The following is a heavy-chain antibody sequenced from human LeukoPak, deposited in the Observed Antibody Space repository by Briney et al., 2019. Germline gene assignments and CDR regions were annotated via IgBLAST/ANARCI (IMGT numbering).Heavy chain of an antibody. CDR2: IYYSGST. CDR3: ARDQGILGYYYGMDV. V-gene: IGHV4-59*01. CDR1: GVSISSYY. Sequence: PSETLSLTCTVSGVSISSYYWSWLRQPPGKGLEWIGYIYYSGSTNYNPSLKSRVTISVDTSKNQFSLKLSSVTAADTAVYYCARDQGILGYYYGMDVWGQGTTVTVSS. J-gene: IGHJ6*02. D-gene: IGHD3-3*02.